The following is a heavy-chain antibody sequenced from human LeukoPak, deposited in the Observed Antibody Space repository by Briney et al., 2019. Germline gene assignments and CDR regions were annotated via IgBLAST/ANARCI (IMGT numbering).Heavy chain of an antibody. CDR3: SSTLITFGGRMTFYCDS. V-gene: IGHV4-59*02. D-gene: IGHD3-16*01. Sequence: GSLRLSCAVSGFSVTNNYMSWIRQSPGKGLEWIGYIYSSGSTNYNHSLNSRVTISVDTSKKHFSLKLTSVTAADTAVYYWSSTLITFGGRMTFYCDSWGQGTLVTVSS. J-gene: IGHJ4*02. CDR1: GFSVTNNY. CDR2: IYSSGST.